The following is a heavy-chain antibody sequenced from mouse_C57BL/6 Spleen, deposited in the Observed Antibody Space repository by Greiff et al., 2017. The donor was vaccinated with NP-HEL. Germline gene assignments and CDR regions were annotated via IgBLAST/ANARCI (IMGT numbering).Heavy chain of an antibody. V-gene: IGHV2-2*01. CDR3: ARDPHYGSSYAMDY. D-gene: IGHD1-1*01. J-gene: IGHJ4*01. CDR2: IWSGGST. Sequence: VQLQQSGPGLVQPSQSLSITCTVSGFSLTSYGVHWVRQSPGKGLEWLGVIWSGGSTDYNAAFISSLSISKDNSKSQVFFKMNSLQADDTAIYYCARDPHYGSSYAMDYWGQGTSVTVSS. CDR1: GFSLTSYG.